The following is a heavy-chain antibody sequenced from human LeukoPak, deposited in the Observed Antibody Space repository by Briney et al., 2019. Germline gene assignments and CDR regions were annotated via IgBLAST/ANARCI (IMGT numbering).Heavy chain of an antibody. CDR1: GGSISSSSYY. CDR2: IYYSGST. Sequence: PSETLSLTCTVSGGSISSSSYYWGWIRQPPGKGLEWIGSIYYSGSTYYNPSLKSRVTISVDTSKDQFSLKLSSVTAADTAVYYCARVIGVPMIVGQAFDIWGQGTMVTVSS. J-gene: IGHJ3*02. D-gene: IGHD3-22*01. CDR3: ARVIGVPMIVGQAFDI. V-gene: IGHV4-39*07.